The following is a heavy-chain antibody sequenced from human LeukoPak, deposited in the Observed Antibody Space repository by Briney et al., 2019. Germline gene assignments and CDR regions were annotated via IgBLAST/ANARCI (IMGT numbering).Heavy chain of an antibody. J-gene: IGHJ5*02. D-gene: IGHD3-10*01. CDR3: ARGGYYGSGNDFRFDP. V-gene: IGHV4-59*01. CDR2: IYYSGRST. CDR1: GGSISSYY. Sequence: SETLSLTCTVSGGSISSYYWSWIRQPPGKGLEWIGYIYYSGRSTYYNRSLKSRVTISIDTSKNQFSLKLSSVTAADTAVYYCARGGYYGSGNDFRFDPWGQGTLVTVSS.